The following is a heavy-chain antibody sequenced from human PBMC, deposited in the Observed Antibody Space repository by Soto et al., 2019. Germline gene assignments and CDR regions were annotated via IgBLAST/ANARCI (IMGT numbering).Heavy chain of an antibody. V-gene: IGHV3-74*01. CDR2: INGDGSST. CDR3: AGSPGLSRISGTTLGA. D-gene: IGHD1-7*01. J-gene: IGHJ5*01. CDR1: GFTFSSRW. Sequence: PGGSLRLSCAASGFTFSSRWMHWVRQAPGKGLVWVSRINGDGSSTSYADSVKGRFTISRDNAKNMLYLQVNSLRADDTAVCYCAGSPGLSRISGTTLGAWGQGTLVTVSS.